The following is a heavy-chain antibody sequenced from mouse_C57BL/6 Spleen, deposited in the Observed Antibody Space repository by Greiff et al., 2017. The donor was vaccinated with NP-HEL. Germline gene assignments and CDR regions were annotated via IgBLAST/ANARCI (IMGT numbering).Heavy chain of an antibody. CDR2: ISGGGGNT. V-gene: IGHV5-9*01. CDR3: ARHALPGLFAY. J-gene: IGHJ3*01. Sequence: EVKLMESGGGLVKPGGSLKLSCAASGFTFSSYTMSWVRQTPEKRLEWVATISGGGGNTYYPDSVKGRFTISRDNAKNTLYLQMSSLRSEDTALYYCARHALPGLFAYWGQGTLVTVSA. CDR1: GFTFSSYT.